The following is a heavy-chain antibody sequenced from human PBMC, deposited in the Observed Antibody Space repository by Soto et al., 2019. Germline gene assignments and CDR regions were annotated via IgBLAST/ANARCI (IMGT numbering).Heavy chain of an antibody. CDR2: NNARNGNT. CDR1: GYTFTSYA. Sequence: QVQLVQSGAEVKKPGASVKVSCKASGYTFTSYAMHWVRQAPGQRLECMGWNNARNGNTKYSQKLQGRVTITRDTSASKAYMELSRLRPEDTAVDYCAGDTAPSDVWGRGTTVTVSS. V-gene: IGHV1-3*01. CDR3: AGDTAPSDV. D-gene: IGHD4-17*01. J-gene: IGHJ6*02.